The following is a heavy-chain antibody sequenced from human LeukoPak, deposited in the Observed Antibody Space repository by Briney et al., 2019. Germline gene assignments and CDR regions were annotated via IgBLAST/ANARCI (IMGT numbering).Heavy chain of an antibody. Sequence: PGGSLRLSCAASGFTFSSYSMNWVRQAPGKGLEWVSSISSSSSYIYYADSVKGRFTISRDNAKNSLYLQMNSLRAEDTAVYYCARSDIGSGSSFDYWGQGTLVTVSS. CDR2: ISSSSSYI. V-gene: IGHV3-21*01. CDR3: ARSDIGSGSSFDY. J-gene: IGHJ4*02. D-gene: IGHD3-10*01. CDR1: GFTFSSYS.